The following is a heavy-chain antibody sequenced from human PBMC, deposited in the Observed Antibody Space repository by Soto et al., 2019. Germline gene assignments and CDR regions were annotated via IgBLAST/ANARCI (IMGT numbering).Heavy chain of an antibody. D-gene: IGHD4-4*01. CDR1: GFTFSSYG. CDR3: ARGLQGMDV. CDR2: IWYDGSNK. V-gene: IGHV3-33*01. J-gene: IGHJ6*03. Sequence: QVQLVESGGGVVQPGRSLRLSCAASGFTFSSYGMHWVRQAPGKGLEWVAVIWYDGSNKYYADSVKGRFTISRDNSKNTLYLQMNSLRAEDTAVYYCARGLQGMDVWGKGTTVTVSS.